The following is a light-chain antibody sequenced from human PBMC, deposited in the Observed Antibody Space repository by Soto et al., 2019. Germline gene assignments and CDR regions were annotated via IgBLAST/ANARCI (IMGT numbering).Light chain of an antibody. J-gene: IGKJ5*01. Sequence: EIVMTQSPATLSVSPGERATLSCRASQSVSSNLAWYQQKPGQAPRLLIYGASIRATGIPARFSGSGSGTEFTLTISSLQSDDFAFYYCQQYNNWPLTFGQWTRLEIK. CDR2: GAS. CDR1: QSVSSN. CDR3: QQYNNWPLT. V-gene: IGKV3D-15*01.